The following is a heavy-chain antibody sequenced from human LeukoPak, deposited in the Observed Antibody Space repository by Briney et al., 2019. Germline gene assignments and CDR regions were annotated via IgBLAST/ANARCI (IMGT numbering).Heavy chain of an antibody. CDR2: IYYSGST. D-gene: IGHD3-10*01. Sequence: SETLSLTCTVSGGSISSSSYYWGWIRQPPGKGLEWIGSIYYSGSTYYNPSLKSRVTISVDTSKNQFSLKLSSVTAADTAVYYCARTYYYGSWFDYWGQGTLVTVSS. J-gene: IGHJ4*02. CDR1: GGSISSSSYY. CDR3: ARTYYYGSWFDY. V-gene: IGHV4-39*07.